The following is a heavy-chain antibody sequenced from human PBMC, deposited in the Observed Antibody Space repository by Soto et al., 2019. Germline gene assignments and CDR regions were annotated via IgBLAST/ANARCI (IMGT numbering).Heavy chain of an antibody. CDR1: GFSVSSNY. D-gene: IGHD1-26*01. J-gene: IGHJ5*02. CDR2: HYSGGST. Sequence: PVGSLRLSCAISGFSVSSNYLSWVRQAPGKGLEWVSVHYSGGSTYYADSVQGRFTISRDKSNNTLYLQMRRVRAEDTAVYFCARHRHPRGTVGATSPLDPWGQGTQVTVPQ. V-gene: IGHV3-53*01. CDR3: ARHRHPRGTVGATSPLDP.